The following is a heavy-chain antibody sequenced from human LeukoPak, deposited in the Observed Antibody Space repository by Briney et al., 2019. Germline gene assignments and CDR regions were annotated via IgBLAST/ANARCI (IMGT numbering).Heavy chain of an antibody. D-gene: IGHD3-10*01. V-gene: IGHV4-4*07. CDR1: RASISPYY. CDR3: AKEGMIRGVIDY. J-gene: IGHJ4*02. Sequence: SETLSLTCTASRASISPYYWTWIRQPAGKGLEWIGHVHTSGSTNYNPSFKSRVTMSIDTSTNQFSLKLNSLTAADTAVYYCAKEGMIRGVIDYWGQGALVTVSS. CDR2: VHTSGST.